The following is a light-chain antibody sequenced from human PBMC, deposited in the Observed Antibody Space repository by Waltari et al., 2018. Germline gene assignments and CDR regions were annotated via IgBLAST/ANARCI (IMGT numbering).Light chain of an antibody. CDR1: NIGSYS. CDR2: YDR. Sequence: SYVLTQPPSVSVAPGATASITCGGDNIGSYSVHWYQQKPGQAPVLVIFYDRDRPSGIPARFSGSNSGNTATLPITSVEAGDEARYYCQVWHADIDPGVFGTGTEVTVL. CDR3: QVWHADIDPGV. V-gene: IGLV3-21*04. J-gene: IGLJ1*01.